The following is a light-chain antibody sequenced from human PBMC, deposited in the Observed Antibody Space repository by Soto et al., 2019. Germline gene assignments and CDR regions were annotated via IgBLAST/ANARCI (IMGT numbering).Light chain of an antibody. J-gene: IGLJ1*01. V-gene: IGLV2-14*01. CDR2: DVS. Sequence: QSALTQPASVSGSPGQAITISCTGTSSDVGGYNYVSWYQQHPGKAPKLMIYDVSNRPSGVSNRFSGSKSGNTASLTISGLQAEDEAYYYCSSYTSSSTPHDVFGTGTKLTVL. CDR3: SSYTSSSTPHDV. CDR1: SSDVGGYNY.